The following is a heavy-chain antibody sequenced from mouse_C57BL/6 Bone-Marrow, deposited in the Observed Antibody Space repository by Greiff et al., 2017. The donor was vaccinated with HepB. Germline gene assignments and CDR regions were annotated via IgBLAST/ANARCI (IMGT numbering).Heavy chain of an antibody. CDR2: INPSTGGT. CDR3: ARGWDYGSSYRTETSAMDY. Sequence: EVQLQQSGPELVKPGASVKISCKASGYSFTGYYMHWVKQSSEKSLEWIGEINPSTGGTSYTQKFKGKATLTVDKSSSTAYMQLKRLTSEDSAVYYCARGWDYGSSYRTETSAMDYWGQGTSVTVSS. V-gene: IGHV1-43*01. D-gene: IGHD1-1*01. CDR1: GYSFTGYY. J-gene: IGHJ4*01.